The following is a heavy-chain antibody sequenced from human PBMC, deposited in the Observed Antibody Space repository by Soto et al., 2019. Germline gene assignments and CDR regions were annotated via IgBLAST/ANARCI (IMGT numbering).Heavy chain of an antibody. CDR1: GFTFSSCD. CDR3: ATLTGRDGPVDY. V-gene: IGHV3-33*08. D-gene: IGHD3-9*01. J-gene: IGHJ4*02. CDR2: IWFVGTTR. Sequence: GGSLRLSCAASGFTFSSCDMSWVRQAPGKGPEWVAVIWFVGTTRLYADSVKGRFTISRDQSENTLYLQMNSLRVEDTAVYYCATLTGRDGPVDYWGQGIMVNVSS.